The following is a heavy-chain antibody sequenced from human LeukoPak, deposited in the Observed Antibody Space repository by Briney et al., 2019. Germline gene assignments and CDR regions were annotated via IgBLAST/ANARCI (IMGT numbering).Heavy chain of an antibody. J-gene: IGHJ4*02. CDR2: IFHSGSI. CDR3: ARRVPSFDH. V-gene: IGHV4-4*02. Sequence: SETLSLTCAVSGDSISGSDWWSWVRQSPGKGLEWIGDIFHSGSINYNPSLKSRVTLSVDKSKNQFSLKLSSVAAADTAVYFCARRVPSFDHWGQGLLVTVSS. CDR1: GDSISGSDW.